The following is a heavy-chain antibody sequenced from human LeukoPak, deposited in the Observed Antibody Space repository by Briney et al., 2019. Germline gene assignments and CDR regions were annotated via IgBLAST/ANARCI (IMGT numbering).Heavy chain of an antibody. J-gene: IGHJ5*02. CDR3: AKDYGDYRTSNWFDP. D-gene: IGHD4-17*01. CDR2: ISSSGSTI. Sequence: GGSLRLSCAASGFTFSSYEMNWVRQAPGKGLEWVSYISSSGSTIYYADSVKGRFTISRDNSKNTLYLQMNSLRAEDTAVYYCAKDYGDYRTSNWFDPWGQGTLVTVSS. CDR1: GFTFSSYE. V-gene: IGHV3-48*03.